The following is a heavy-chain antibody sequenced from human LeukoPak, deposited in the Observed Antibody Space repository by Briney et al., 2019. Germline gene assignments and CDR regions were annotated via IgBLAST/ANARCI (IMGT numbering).Heavy chain of an antibody. CDR2: INHSGST. CDR1: GGSFSGYY. D-gene: IGHD5-24*01. V-gene: IGHV4-34*01. CDR3: ARQRGRWLQFFFDY. J-gene: IGHJ4*02. Sequence: SETLSLTCAVYGGSFSGYYWSWIRQPPGKGLEWIGEINHSGSTNYNPSLKSRVTISVDTSKNQFSLKLSSVTAADTAVYYCARQRGRWLQFFFDYWGQGTLVTVSS.